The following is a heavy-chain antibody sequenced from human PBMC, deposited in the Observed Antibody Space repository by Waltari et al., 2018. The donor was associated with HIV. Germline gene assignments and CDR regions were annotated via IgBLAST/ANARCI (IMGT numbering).Heavy chain of an antibody. CDR1: GFTFSSYW. D-gene: IGHD6-19*01. Sequence: EVQLLESGGGLVQPGGSLRLSCAASGFTFSSYWMHWVRQAPGKGLVWVARINSDGSSTSYADSVKGRFTISRDNAKNTLYLQMNSLRAEDTAVYFCARVGGIAVAGIAVWGQGTLVTVSS. V-gene: IGHV3-74*01. J-gene: IGHJ4*02. CDR2: INSDGSST. CDR3: ARVGGIAVAGIAV.